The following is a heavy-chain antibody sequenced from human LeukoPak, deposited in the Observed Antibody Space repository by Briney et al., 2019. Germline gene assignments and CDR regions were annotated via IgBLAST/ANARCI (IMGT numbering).Heavy chain of an antibody. CDR2: ISYDGSNK. D-gene: IGHD5-18*01. J-gene: IGHJ6*02. CDR1: GFTFSSYG. Sequence: GGSLRLSRAASGFTFSSYGMHWVRQAPGKGLEWVAVISYDGSNKYYADSVKGRFTISRDNSKNTLYLQMNSLRAEDTAVYYCAKVSTRDLGQLWDYYYYGMDVWGQGTTVTVSS. CDR3: AKVSTRDLGQLWDYYYYGMDV. V-gene: IGHV3-30*18.